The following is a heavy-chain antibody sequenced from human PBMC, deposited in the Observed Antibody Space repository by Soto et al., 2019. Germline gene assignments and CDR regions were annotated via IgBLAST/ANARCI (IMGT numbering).Heavy chain of an antibody. CDR1: GYTFTSYG. Sequence: QVQLVQSGAEVKKPGASVKVSCKASGYTFTSYGISWVRQAPGQGLEWMGWISPYNGNTNYAQKLQGRVTMTTDTSASTAYMELRSLRSDDTAVYYCPRDPSTYHYGSGSHYPNDYWGQGTLVTVSS. CDR2: ISPYNGNT. V-gene: IGHV1-18*01. CDR3: PRDPSTYHYGSGSHYPNDY. J-gene: IGHJ4*02. D-gene: IGHD3-10*01.